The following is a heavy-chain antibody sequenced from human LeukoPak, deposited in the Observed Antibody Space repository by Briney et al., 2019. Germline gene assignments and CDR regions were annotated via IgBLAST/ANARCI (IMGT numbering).Heavy chain of an antibody. D-gene: IGHD3-22*01. Sequence: PSETLSLTCTVSGVSISTSCWSWIRQSPGGGLEWIGYRCDVGRDLYNPSLRSRVSRVTISVDASEKQFSLSLSSVTAADTAVYYCARGYYYDSSGYSGDAFDIWGQGTMVTVSS. J-gene: IGHJ3*02. V-gene: IGHV4-59*12. CDR3: ARGYYYDSSGYSGDAFDI. CDR1: GVSISTSC. CDR2: RCDVGRD.